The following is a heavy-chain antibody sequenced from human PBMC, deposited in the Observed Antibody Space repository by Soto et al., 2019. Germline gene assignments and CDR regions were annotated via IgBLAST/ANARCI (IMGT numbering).Heavy chain of an antibody. CDR3: VVVDVYVTPSPQDV. Sequence: QVQLVQSGAEVKNPGASVKVSCKTSGYVFTSYGIGWARQAPEQGLEWMGWINTYNGNTNYAQNLQGRVTLTTDTSTSTAYMELRSLRSNDTAIYDCVVVDVYVTPSPQDVW. D-gene: IGHD2-8*02. CDR1: GYVFTSYG. CDR2: INTYNGNT. V-gene: IGHV1-18*01. J-gene: IGHJ6*01.